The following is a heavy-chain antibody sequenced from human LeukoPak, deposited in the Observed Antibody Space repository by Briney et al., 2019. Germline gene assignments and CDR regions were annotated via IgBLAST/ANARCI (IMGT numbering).Heavy chain of an antibody. CDR2: INHSGST. J-gene: IGHJ3*02. CDR3: ARGLGYSYGYREHYRDAFDI. D-gene: IGHD5-18*01. CDR1: GGSFSGYY. V-gene: IGHV4-34*01. Sequence: ASETLSLTCTVYGGSFSGYYWSWIRQPPGKGLEWIGEINHSGSTNYNPSLKSRVTISVDTSKNQFSLKLSSVTAADTAVYYCARGLGYSYGYREHYRDAFDIWGQGTMVTVSS.